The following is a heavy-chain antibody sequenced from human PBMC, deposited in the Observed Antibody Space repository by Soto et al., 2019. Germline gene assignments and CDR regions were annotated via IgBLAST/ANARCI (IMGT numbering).Heavy chain of an antibody. CDR2: IIPIFGTA. CDR1: GGTFSRYA. D-gene: IGHD1-1*01. J-gene: IGHJ4*02. Sequence: QVQLVQSGAEVKKPGSSVKVSCKASGGTFSRYAISWVRQAPGQGLEWMGGIIPIFGTANYAQKFQGRVTITADESTSTAYMELSSLRPEDTAVYYCARCEPWNRETALDYWGQGTLVTVSS. V-gene: IGHV1-69*12. CDR3: ARCEPWNRETALDY.